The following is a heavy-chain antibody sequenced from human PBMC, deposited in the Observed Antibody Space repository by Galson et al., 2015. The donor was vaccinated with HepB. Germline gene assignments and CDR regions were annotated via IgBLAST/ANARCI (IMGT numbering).Heavy chain of an antibody. Sequence: SLRLSCAASGFTFSSYSMNWVRQAPGKGLEWVSSISSSSSYIYYADSVKGRFTISRDNAKNSLYLQMNSLRAEDTAVYYCARDITGTSFLGYYYYYMDVWGKGTTVTVSS. CDR2: ISSSSSYI. CDR1: GFTFSSYS. D-gene: IGHD1-7*01. CDR3: ARDITGTSFLGYYYYYMDV. J-gene: IGHJ6*03. V-gene: IGHV3-21*01.